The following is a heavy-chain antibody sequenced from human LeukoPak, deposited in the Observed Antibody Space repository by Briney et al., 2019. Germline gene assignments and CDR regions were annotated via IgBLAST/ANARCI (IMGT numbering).Heavy chain of an antibody. Sequence: GGSLRLSCVASGFTFSSYWMTWVRQAPGKGPEWVANINKDGSEKYYVDSVKGRFTISRDNSKNTLYLQMNSLRAEDTAVYYCAKGYDWYDYWGQGTLVTVSS. V-gene: IGHV3-7*03. D-gene: IGHD3-9*01. CDR2: INKDGSEK. CDR1: GFTFSSYW. J-gene: IGHJ4*02. CDR3: AKGYDWYDY.